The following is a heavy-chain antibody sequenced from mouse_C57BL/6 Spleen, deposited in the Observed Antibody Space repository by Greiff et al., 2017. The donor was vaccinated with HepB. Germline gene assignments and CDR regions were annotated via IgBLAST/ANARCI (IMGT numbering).Heavy chain of an antibody. CDR2: INPSTGGT. CDR3: ARSPIYDGYPFAY. V-gene: IGHV1-42*01. CDR1: GYSFTGYY. Sequence: EVQLQQSGPELVKPGASVKISCKASGYSFTGYYMNWVKQSPEKSLEWIGEINPSTGGTTYNQKFKAKATLTVDKSSSTAYMQLKSLTSEDSAVYYCARSPIYDGYPFAYWGQGTLVTVSA. D-gene: IGHD2-3*01. J-gene: IGHJ3*01.